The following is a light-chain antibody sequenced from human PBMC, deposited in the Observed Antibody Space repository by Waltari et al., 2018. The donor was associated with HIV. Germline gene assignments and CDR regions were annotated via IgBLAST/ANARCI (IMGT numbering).Light chain of an antibody. J-gene: IGKJ4*01. V-gene: IGKV1-12*01. CDR1: QGISTW. CDR2: GAS. CDR3: QQTNGLPLT. Sequence: DIQMTQYPGYMSAFGGDRVTITCRASQGISTWLAGYQQKPGKVPQLLIHGASSLHSGVPSRFNGSGSGTQFSLTISSLQSEDFATYYCQQTNGLPLTFGGGTTV.